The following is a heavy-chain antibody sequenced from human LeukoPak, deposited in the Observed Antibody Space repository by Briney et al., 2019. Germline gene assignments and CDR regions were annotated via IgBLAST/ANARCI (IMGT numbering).Heavy chain of an antibody. CDR1: GGSISSGGYS. V-gene: IGHV4-30-2*01. D-gene: IGHD3-3*01. CDR2: IYHSGST. CDR3: ARRGYYDFWSGYYSHVSPFDY. J-gene: IGHJ4*02. Sequence: PSQTLSLTCAVSGGSISSGGYSWRWIRQPPGTGLEWIGYIYHSGSTYYNPSLKSRVTISVDRSKNQFSLKLSSVTAADTAVYYCARRGYYDFWSGYYSHVSPFDYWGQGTLVTVSS.